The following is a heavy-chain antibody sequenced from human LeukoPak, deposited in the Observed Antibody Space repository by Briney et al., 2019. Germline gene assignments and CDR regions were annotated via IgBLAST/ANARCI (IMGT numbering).Heavy chain of an antibody. CDR3: ARDLIAAPPQYNWFDP. CDR1: GYTFTGFY. J-gene: IGHJ5*02. D-gene: IGHD6-13*01. CDR2: INPNSGDT. Sequence: EASVKVSCKASGYTFTGFYMHWVRQAPGQGLEWMGWINPNSGDTNYVQKFQGRVTMTRDTSISTAYMELSRLRSDDTAVYYCARDLIAAPPQYNWFDPWGQGTLVTASS. V-gene: IGHV1-2*02.